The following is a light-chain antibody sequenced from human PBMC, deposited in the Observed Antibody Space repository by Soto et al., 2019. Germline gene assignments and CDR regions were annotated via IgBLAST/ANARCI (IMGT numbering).Light chain of an antibody. J-gene: IGKJ4*01. CDR3: QQYDNLPLT. V-gene: IGKV1-33*01. CDR1: QDISKY. CDR2: DAS. Sequence: DIQMTQSPSSLSASVGDRVTITCQASQDISKYLNWYQQKPGKAPNLLIYDASSLETGVPSRFSGSGSGTEFIFTISSLQPEDLATYFGQQYDNLPLTFGGGSKVEIK.